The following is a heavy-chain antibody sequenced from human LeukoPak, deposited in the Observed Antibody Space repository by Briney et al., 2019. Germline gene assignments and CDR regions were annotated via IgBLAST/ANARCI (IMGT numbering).Heavy chain of an antibody. CDR2: IKSKTDGGTT. CDR1: GFTFSIAW. D-gene: IGHD5-18*01. Sequence: PGGSLRLSCAASGFTFSIAWMSWVRQAPGKGLEWVGRIKSKTDGGTTDYAAPVKGRFTISRDDSKNTLYLQMNSLKTEDTAVYYCTTDLPNTAMVDYWGQGTLVTVSS. J-gene: IGHJ4*02. CDR3: TTDLPNTAMVDY. V-gene: IGHV3-15*01.